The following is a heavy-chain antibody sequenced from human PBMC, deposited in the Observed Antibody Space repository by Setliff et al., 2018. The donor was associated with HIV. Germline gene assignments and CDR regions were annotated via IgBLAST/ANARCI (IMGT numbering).Heavy chain of an antibody. V-gene: IGHV3-74*01. CDR2: INNDTTTT. CDR3: ARSAYTYPGY. D-gene: IGHD5-18*01. Sequence: GGSLRLSCAASGFTFSKYWMHWVRQAPGQGLVWVSGINNDTTTTTYADSVTGRFTISRDNARNSVYLQMNSLRAEDTAIYYCARSAYTYPGYWGPGTLVTVSS. J-gene: IGHJ4*02. CDR1: GFTFSKYW.